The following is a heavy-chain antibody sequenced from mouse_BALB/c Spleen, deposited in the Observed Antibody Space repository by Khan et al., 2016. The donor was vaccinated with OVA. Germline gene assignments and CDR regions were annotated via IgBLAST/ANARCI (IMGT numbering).Heavy chain of an antibody. Sequence: EVQLQESGPGLVKPSQSLSLTCTVTGYSITSDYAWNWIRQFPGNKLEWMGYIKYSGSTSYNPSLKSRFSITRNTSKNQFFLQLSSVTTEDTATXYCARLGTISTVVITDFDYWGQGTTLTVSS. CDR2: IKYSGST. CDR1: GYSITSDYA. V-gene: IGHV3-2*02. CDR3: ARLGTISTVVITDFDY. J-gene: IGHJ2*01. D-gene: IGHD1-1*01.